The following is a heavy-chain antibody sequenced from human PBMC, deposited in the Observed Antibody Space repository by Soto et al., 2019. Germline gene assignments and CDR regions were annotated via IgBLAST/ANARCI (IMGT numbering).Heavy chain of an antibody. J-gene: IGHJ5*02. CDR3: ARYGVVVPFNWFDP. Sequence: EESLKISCKGSGYSFTSYWISWVRQMPGKGLEWMGRIDPSDSYTNYSPSFQGHVTISADKSISTAYLQWSSLKASDTAMHYCARYGVVVPFNWFDPWGKGTLVTVFS. V-gene: IGHV5-10-1*01. CDR1: GYSFTSYW. CDR2: IDPSDSYT. D-gene: IGHD2-2*01.